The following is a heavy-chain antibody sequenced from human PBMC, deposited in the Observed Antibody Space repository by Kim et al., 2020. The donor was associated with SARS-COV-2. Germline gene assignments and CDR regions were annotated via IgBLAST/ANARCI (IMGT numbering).Heavy chain of an antibody. J-gene: IGHJ4*02. V-gene: IGHV3-21*01. CDR2: ISRSSTYI. Sequence: GGSLRLSCVASGFTFSDYRMNWVRQAPGKGLEWVSSISRSSTYISTADSLKGRFTISRDNAKNSLSLHMKNVRPEDTAVYFCARDSYDTSASPYFDLWGQGTLVTVSS. CDR1: GFTFSDYR. CDR3: ARDSYDTSASPYFDL. D-gene: IGHD3-16*01.